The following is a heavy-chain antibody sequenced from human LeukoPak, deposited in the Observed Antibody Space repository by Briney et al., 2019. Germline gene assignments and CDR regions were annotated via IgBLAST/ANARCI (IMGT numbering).Heavy chain of an antibody. CDR1: GFTFSSYG. Sequence: PGGSLRLSCEASGFTFSSYGMHWVRQAPGKGLEWLTIISEDGNKKHYSDSVRGRFTISRDNSRNTLFLQMNSLRPDDTAVYYCARDRMSARHYDFWSGHNVSDAFDIWGQGTMGTVSS. V-gene: IGHV3-30*03. CDR3: ARDRMSARHYDFWSGHNVSDAFDI. D-gene: IGHD3-3*01. J-gene: IGHJ3*02. CDR2: ISEDGNKK.